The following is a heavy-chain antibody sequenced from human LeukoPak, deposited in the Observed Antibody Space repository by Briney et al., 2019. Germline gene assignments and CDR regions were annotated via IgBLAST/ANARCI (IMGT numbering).Heavy chain of an antibody. J-gene: IGHJ6*03. CDR3: ARRGLSDFYYSYMDV. CDR1: GYTFTSYG. Sequence: GASVKVSCNASGYTFTSYGISWVRQAPGQGLEWMGWINAYNGKTNYVQRFQGRVTMTTDTSTSTAYMELGSLRSDDTAVYYCARRGLSDFYYSYMDVWGKGTTVTVSS. D-gene: IGHD3-16*01. CDR2: INAYNGKT. V-gene: IGHV1-18*01.